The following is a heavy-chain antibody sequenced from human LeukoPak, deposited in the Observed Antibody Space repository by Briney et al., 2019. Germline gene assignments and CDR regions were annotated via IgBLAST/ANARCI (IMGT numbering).Heavy chain of an antibody. Sequence: SETLSLTCAVYGGSFSGYYWSWIRQPPGKGLEWIGEINHSGSTNYNPSLKSRVTISVDTSKNQFSLKLSSVTAADTAVYYCARRRNASYGRSYFDYWGQGTLVTVSS. D-gene: IGHD5-18*01. J-gene: IGHJ4*02. CDR1: GGSFSGYY. V-gene: IGHV4-34*01. CDR2: INHSGST. CDR3: ARRRNASYGRSYFDY.